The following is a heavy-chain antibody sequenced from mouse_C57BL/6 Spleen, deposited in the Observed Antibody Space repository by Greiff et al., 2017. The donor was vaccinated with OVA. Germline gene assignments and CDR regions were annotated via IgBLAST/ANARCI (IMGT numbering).Heavy chain of an antibody. CDR3: ARVGSPSGMAY. V-gene: IGHV1-69*01. CDR1: GYTFTSYW. CDR2: IDPSDSYT. J-gene: IGHJ3*01. D-gene: IGHD1-1*02. Sequence: QVQLQQPGAELVMPGASVKLSCKASGYTFTSYWMHWVKQRPGQGLEWIGEIDPSDSYTNYNQKFKGKSTLTVDKSSSTAYMQLSSLTSEVSAGDNCARVGSPSGMAYWGQGTLVTVSA.